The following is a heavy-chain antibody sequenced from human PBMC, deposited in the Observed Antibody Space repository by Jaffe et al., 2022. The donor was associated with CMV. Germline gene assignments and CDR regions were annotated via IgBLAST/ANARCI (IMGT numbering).Heavy chain of an antibody. Sequence: QVQLVESGGGVVQPGGSLSLSCAASGFTFSDSGMHWVRQAPGKGLEWVTVISHDGSNKYYADSVKGRFTISRDNSKNTLYLQMNSLRAEDTAVYYCVKDLRDYGSSGYWGGYWGQGTLVTVSS. D-gene: IGHD3-22*01. CDR2: ISHDGSNK. V-gene: IGHV3-30*18. CDR1: GFTFSDSG. J-gene: IGHJ4*02. CDR3: VKDLRDYGSSGYWGGY.